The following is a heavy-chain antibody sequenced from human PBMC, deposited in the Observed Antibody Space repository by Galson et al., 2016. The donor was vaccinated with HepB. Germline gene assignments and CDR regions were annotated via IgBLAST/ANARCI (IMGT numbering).Heavy chain of an antibody. Sequence: SLRLSCAASGFRFSTYSMNWVRQPPGKGLEWVSSISRNSDYIYYADSVKGRFTISRDNVKNSLYLQMNSLRAEDTALYYCVRDSREWIPFNHYGLDVWGQGTTVTVSS. J-gene: IGHJ6*02. CDR2: ISRNSDYI. CDR1: GFRFSTYS. CDR3: VRDSREWIPFNHYGLDV. D-gene: IGHD3-3*01. V-gene: IGHV3-21*01.